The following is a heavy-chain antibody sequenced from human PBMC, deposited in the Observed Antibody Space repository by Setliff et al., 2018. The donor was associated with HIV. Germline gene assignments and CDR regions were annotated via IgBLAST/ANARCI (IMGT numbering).Heavy chain of an antibody. D-gene: IGHD3-9*01. V-gene: IGHV1-24*01. J-gene: IGHJ4*02. CDR1: GYPLSELS. CDR2: SDAEDGES. Sequence: ASVKVSCKVSGYPLSELSIHWVRQAPGKGLEWMGGSDAEDGESDYAQKFQDRVTMTEDRSTDTAYMELSSLRSEDTAVYYCATVPLGDWSFDSWGQGTLVTVSS. CDR3: ATVPLGDWSFDS.